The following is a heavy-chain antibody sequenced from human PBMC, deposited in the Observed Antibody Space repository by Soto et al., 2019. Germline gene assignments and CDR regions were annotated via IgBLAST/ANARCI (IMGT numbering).Heavy chain of an antibody. CDR1: GFTFSSYA. J-gene: IGHJ4*02. CDR3: AKDYDYVWGSYRYRPYFDY. V-gene: IGHV3-23*01. Sequence: EVQLLESGGGLVQPGGSLRLSCAASGFTFSSYAMSWVRQAPGKGLEWVSAISGSGGSTYYADSVKGRFTISRDNSTNTLYLQKNSLRAEDTAVYYCAKDYDYVWGSYRYRPYFDYWGQGTLVTVSS. D-gene: IGHD3-16*02. CDR2: ISGSGGST.